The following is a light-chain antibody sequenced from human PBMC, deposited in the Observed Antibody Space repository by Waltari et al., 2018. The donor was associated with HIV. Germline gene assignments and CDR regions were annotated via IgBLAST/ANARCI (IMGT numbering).Light chain of an antibody. CDR1: QSVSTF. J-gene: IGKJ1*01. CDR2: AAS. CDR3: QQSFNNPRT. V-gene: IGKV1-39*01. Sequence: DIQLTQSPSSLSTSVGDRVTITCRASQSVSTFLNWYQQKPGKAPELLIYAASNLQSGVPSRFSGTGSGTDFTLTISSLYPEDSAIYFCQQSFNNPRTFGQGTKVEIK.